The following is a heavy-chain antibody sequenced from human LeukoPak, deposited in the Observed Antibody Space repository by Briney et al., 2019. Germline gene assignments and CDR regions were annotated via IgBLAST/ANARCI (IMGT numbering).Heavy chain of an antibody. J-gene: IGHJ6*03. Sequence: GGSLRLSCAASGFTLRSYTMNWVRQAPGKGLEWVSYISSSSSTIYYADSVKGRFTISRDNAKNSLYLQMNSLRAEDTAVYYCARRAGITIFGVAKGSYYMDVWGKGTTVTVSS. D-gene: IGHD3-3*01. CDR2: ISSSSSTI. CDR3: ARRAGITIFGVAKGSYYMDV. V-gene: IGHV3-48*01. CDR1: GFTLRSYT.